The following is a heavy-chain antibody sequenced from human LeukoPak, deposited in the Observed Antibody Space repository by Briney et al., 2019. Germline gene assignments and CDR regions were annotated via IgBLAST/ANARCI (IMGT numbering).Heavy chain of an antibody. V-gene: IGHV1-2*06. J-gene: IGHJ4*02. CDR1: GYTFTGYY. Sequence: GSVKVSCKASGYTFTGYYMHWVRQAPGQGLEWMVRINPNSGGTNYAQKFQGRVTMTRDTAISTAYMELSRLRSDDTAVYYCARDLGGIPFDYWGQGTLVTVSS. CDR3: ARDLGGIPFDY. CDR2: INPNSGGT. D-gene: IGHD3-16*01.